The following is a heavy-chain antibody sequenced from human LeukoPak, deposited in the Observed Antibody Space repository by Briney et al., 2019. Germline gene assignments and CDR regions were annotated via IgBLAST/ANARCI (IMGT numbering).Heavy chain of an antibody. J-gene: IGHJ6*03. Sequence: PSETLSLTCAVYGGTFSGYYWSWIRQPPGKGLEWIGEINHSGSTNYNPSLKSRVTISVDTSKNQFSLKLSSVTAADTSVYYCASRLLISVGERYYYYYYYMGVWGKGTTVTVSS. CDR3: ASRLLISVGERYYYYYYYMGV. D-gene: IGHD3-16*01. CDR1: GGTFSGYY. CDR2: INHSGST. V-gene: IGHV4-34*01.